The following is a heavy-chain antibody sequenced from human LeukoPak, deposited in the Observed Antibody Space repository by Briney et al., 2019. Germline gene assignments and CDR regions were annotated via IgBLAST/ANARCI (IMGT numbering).Heavy chain of an antibody. V-gene: IGHV1-69*04. D-gene: IGHD3-10*01. J-gene: IGHJ4*02. Sequence: ASVKVSCKASGGTFSSYAISWVRQAPGQGLEWMGRIIPILGIANYAQKFQGRVTITADKSTSTAYMELSSLRSEDTAVYYCASSSGSYYWHFDYWGQGTLVTVSS. CDR3: ASSSGSYYWHFDY. CDR2: IIPILGIA. CDR1: GGTFSSYA.